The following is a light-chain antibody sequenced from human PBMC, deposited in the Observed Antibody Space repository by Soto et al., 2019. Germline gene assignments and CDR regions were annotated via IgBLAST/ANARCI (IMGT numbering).Light chain of an antibody. CDR2: GAS. J-gene: IGKJ4*01. CDR1: QSVSSSY. CDR3: QQYGNSPPPVT. Sequence: EIVLTQSPGTLSLSPGERATISCRASQSVSSSYLACYQQKPDQAPRLLIYGASSRATGIADRFSGSGSGTDLNLTITSLEPEAVEVSSCQQYGNSPPPVTFGGGTKVEIK. V-gene: IGKV3-20*01.